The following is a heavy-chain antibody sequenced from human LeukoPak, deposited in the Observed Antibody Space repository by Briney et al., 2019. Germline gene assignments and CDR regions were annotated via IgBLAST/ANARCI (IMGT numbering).Heavy chain of an antibody. Sequence: SVKVSCKASEGTFNNYAISWVRQAPGQGLEWMGGIIPIFGIANYAQKFQGRVTITADESTSTAYMELSSLRSEDTAVYYYARDHVVLAPGGYYYHYMDVWGKGTTVTVSS. J-gene: IGHJ6*03. V-gene: IGHV1-69*13. CDR1: EGTFNNYA. CDR2: IIPIFGIA. D-gene: IGHD3-3*02. CDR3: ARDHVVLAPGGYYYHYMDV.